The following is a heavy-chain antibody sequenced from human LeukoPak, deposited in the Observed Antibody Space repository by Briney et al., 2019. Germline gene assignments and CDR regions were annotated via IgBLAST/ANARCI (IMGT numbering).Heavy chain of an antibody. D-gene: IGHD4-17*01. Sequence: SVKVSCKASGGTFSSYTINWVRQAPGQGLEWMGRIITILGITNYAQNFQGRVTIRADKSTSTAYMELSDLRSEDTAVYYCATGTTTITAGAFDIWGQGTMVTVSS. CDR2: IITILGIT. J-gene: IGHJ3*02. CDR1: GGTFSSYT. CDR3: ATGTTTITAGAFDI. V-gene: IGHV1-69*02.